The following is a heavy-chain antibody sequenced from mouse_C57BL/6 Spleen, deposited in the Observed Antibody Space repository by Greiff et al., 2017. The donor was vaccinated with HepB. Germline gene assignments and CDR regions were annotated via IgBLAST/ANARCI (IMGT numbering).Heavy chain of an antibody. CDR2: INPNNGGT. CDR1: GYTFTDYY. J-gene: IGHJ1*03. Sequence: EVQLQQSGPELVKPGASVKISCKASGYTFTDYYMNWVKQSHGKSLEWIGDINPNNGGTSYNQKFKGKATLTVDKSSSTAYMELRSLTSEDSAVYYCAREEGGYYVEDWGTGTTVTVSS. CDR3: AREEGGYYVED. V-gene: IGHV1-26*01. D-gene: IGHD2-3*01.